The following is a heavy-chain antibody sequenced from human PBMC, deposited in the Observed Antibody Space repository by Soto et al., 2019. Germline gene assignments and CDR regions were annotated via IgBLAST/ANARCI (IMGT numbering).Heavy chain of an antibody. CDR3: ASKFGELLADAFDI. CDR2: IYYSGST. J-gene: IGHJ3*02. D-gene: IGHD3-10*01. V-gene: IGHV4-30-4*01. Sequence: SETLSLTCAVSGGSISSGDYYWSWIRQPPGKGLEWIGYIYYSGSTYYNPSLKSRVTISVDRSKNQFSLKLSSVTAADTAVYYCASKFGELLADAFDIWGQGTMVTVSS. CDR1: GGSISSGDYY.